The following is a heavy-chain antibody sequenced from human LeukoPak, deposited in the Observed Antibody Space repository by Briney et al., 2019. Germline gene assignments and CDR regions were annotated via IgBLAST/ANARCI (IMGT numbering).Heavy chain of an antibody. V-gene: IGHV4-31*03. CDR1: GGSISRGGYY. Sequence: SQTLSLTCTVSGGSISRGGYYWSWIRQHPGKGLEWIGYIYYSGSTYYNPSLKSRVTISVDTSKNQFSLKLSSVTAADTAVYYCARAYDSSGSFDYWGQGTLVTVSS. J-gene: IGHJ4*02. D-gene: IGHD3-22*01. CDR2: IYYSGST. CDR3: ARAYDSSGSFDY.